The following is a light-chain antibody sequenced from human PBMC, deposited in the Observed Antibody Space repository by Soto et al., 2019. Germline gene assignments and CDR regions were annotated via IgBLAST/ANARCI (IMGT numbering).Light chain of an antibody. CDR2: YAS. Sequence: SYVLTQPPSVSVAXXXXXXXTCGGNHIGSKSVHWYQQRPGQAPVLVIYYASDRPSGIPERFSGSNSGNTATLTISRVEAGDEADYYCQVWDTSSDPSWVFGGGTKVTVL. J-gene: IGLJ3*02. CDR1: HIGSKS. V-gene: IGLV3-21*04. CDR3: QVWDTSSDPSWV.